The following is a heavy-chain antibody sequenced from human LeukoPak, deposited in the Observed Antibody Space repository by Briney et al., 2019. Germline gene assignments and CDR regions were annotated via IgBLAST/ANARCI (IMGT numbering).Heavy chain of an antibody. CDR2: ISASGGST. D-gene: IGHD3-3*01. J-gene: IGHJ6*02. Sequence: GGSLRLSCAASGFTFSSSAMSWVRQVPGKGLEWVSGISASGGSTYYADSVKGRFTISRDNSKNTLYLQMNSLRAEDTAVYYCAGASGWLYYYYGMDVWGQGTTVTVSS. V-gene: IGHV3-23*01. CDR1: GFTFSSSA. CDR3: AGASGWLYYYYGMDV.